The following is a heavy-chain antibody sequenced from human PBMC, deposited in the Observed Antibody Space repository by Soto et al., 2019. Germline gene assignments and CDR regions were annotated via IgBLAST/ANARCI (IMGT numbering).Heavy chain of an antibody. D-gene: IGHD6-19*01. Sequence: GASVKVSCKASGYTFTSYGISWVRQAPGQGLEWMGWISAYNGNTNYAQKLQGRVTMTTDTSTSTAYMELRSLRSDDTAVYYCARDRDIAVAATFDYWGQGTLVTVSS. V-gene: IGHV1-18*01. J-gene: IGHJ4*02. CDR1: GYTFTSYG. CDR3: ARDRDIAVAATFDY. CDR2: ISAYNGNT.